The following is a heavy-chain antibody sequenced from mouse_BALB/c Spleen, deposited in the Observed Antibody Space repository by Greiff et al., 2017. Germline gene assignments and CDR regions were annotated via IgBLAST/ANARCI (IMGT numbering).Heavy chain of an antibody. CDR3: ARNGMTYYFDY. J-gene: IGHJ2*01. D-gene: IGHD1-1*01. V-gene: IGHV1-4*02. CDR1: GYTFTSYT. Sequence: VQLQQSAAELARPGASVKMSCKASGYTFTSYTMHWVKQRPGQGLEWIGYINPSSGYTEYNQKFKDKTTLTADKSSSTAYMQLSSLTSEDSAVYYCARNGMTYYFDYWGQGTTLTVSS. CDR2: INPSSGYT.